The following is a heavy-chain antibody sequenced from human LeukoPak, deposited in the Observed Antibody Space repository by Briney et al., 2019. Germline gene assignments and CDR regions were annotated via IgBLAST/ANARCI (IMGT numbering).Heavy chain of an antibody. CDR2: INPNSGGT. J-gene: IGHJ6*03. Sequence: GASVKVSCKASGYTFTGYYMHWVRQAPGQGLEWMGWINPNSGGTNYAQKFQGRVTMTRDTSISTAYMELSRLRSDDTAVYYCARDLIAARPHYYMDVWGKGTTVTVSS. D-gene: IGHD6-6*01. CDR3: ARDLIAARPHYYMDV. CDR1: GYTFTGYY. V-gene: IGHV1-2*02.